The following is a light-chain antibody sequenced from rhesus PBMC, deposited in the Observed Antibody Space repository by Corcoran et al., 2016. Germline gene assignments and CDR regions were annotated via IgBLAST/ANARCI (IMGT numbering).Light chain of an antibody. J-gene: IGKJ3*01. CDR3: QHSYGTPFT. CDR1: ENVNNY. Sequence: DIQMTQSPSSLSASVGDRVTITCRASENVNNYLNWYQQKPEEAPKLLIYKASTLQSGVPTRFSGSGSGTDYTFTSSRLQHEDVATYYCQHSYGTPFTFGPGTKLDIK. CDR2: KAS. V-gene: IGKV1-74*01.